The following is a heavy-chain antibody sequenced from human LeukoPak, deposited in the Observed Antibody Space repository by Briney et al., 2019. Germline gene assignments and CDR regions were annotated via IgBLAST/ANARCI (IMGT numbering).Heavy chain of an antibody. D-gene: IGHD2-2*01. CDR3: ARSAYCSSTSCYPYYFDY. CDR1: GFTFSSYS. CDR2: ISSSSSYI. J-gene: IGHJ4*02. Sequence: GGSLRLSCAASGFTFSSYSMNWVRQAPGKGLEWVSSISSSSSYIYYADSEKGRFTISRDNAKNSLYLQMNSLRAEDTAVYYCARSAYCSSTSCYPYYFDYWGQGTLVTVSS. V-gene: IGHV3-21*01.